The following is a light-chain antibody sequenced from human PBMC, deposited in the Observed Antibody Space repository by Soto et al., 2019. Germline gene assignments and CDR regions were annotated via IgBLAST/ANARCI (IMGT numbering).Light chain of an antibody. V-gene: IGKV1-39*01. CDR2: GAT. Sequence: DIQLTQFPSFLSASVGDRVTITCRASQTVTRYLHWFQQKPGKAPKLVIFGATTLQTGVSSRFTGSGSGTDFTLTISGLQPEDFATYYCHQTYDTLWTFGQGTKV. J-gene: IGKJ1*01. CDR3: HQTYDTLWT. CDR1: QTVTRY.